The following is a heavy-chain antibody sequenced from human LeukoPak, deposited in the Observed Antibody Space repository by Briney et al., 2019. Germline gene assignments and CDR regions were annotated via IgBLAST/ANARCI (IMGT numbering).Heavy chain of an antibody. D-gene: IGHD1-1*01. Sequence: HPGGSLRLSRAASGFTFSSYSMNWVRQAPGKGLEWISYIRTGSTIYYADSVKGRFTISRDNAKNSLYLQMNSLRAEDTAVYYCASDRYYSFDYWGQGTLVTVSS. CDR3: ASDRYYSFDY. V-gene: IGHV3-48*01. CDR1: GFTFSSYS. J-gene: IGHJ4*02. CDR2: IRTGSTI.